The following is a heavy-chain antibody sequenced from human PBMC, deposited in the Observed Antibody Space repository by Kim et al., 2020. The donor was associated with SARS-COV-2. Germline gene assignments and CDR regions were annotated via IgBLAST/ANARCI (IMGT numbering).Heavy chain of an antibody. Sequence: SETLSLTCAVYGGSFSGSYWSWIRQPPAKGLEWIGEINHSGSTNYNPSLKSRVTISVDTSKNQFSLKLSSVTAADTAVYYCARGGYGYYGSGSYYGRPNYYYMDVWGKGTTVTVSS. CDR1: GGSFSGSY. J-gene: IGHJ6*03. D-gene: IGHD3-10*01. V-gene: IGHV4-34*01. CDR3: ARGGYGYYGSGSYYGRPNYYYMDV. CDR2: INHSGST.